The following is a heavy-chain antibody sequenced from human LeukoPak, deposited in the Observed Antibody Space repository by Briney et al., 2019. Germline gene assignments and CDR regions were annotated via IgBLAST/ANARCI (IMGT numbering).Heavy chain of an antibody. V-gene: IGHV3-48*04. J-gene: IGHJ1*01. CDR3: VRRGLIETEYLER. Sequence: PGGSLRLSCQASGFTFNTFSMNWVRQAPGKGPEWVSYISSSGTTTYYADSVKGRFTISRDNAKNSLYLQMNSLRAEDTAVYYCVRRGLIETEYLERWGQGTLVIVSS. CDR2: ISSSGTTT. CDR1: GFTFNTFS. D-gene: IGHD3-10*01.